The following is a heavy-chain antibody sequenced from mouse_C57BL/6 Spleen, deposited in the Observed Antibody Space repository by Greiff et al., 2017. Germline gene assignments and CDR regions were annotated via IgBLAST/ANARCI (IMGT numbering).Heavy chain of an antibody. J-gene: IGHJ4*01. D-gene: IGHD2-10*01. V-gene: IGHV5-17*01. CDR2: ISSGSSTI. CDR3: ARTYSSFYYYSMDY. Sequence: EVQRVESGGGLVKPGGSLKLSCAASGFTFSDYGMHWVRQAPEKGLEWVAYISSGSSTIYYAETVKGRFTISRDNAKNTLFLQMTSLRSEDTAMYYCARTYSSFYYYSMDYWGKGTSVTVSS. CDR1: GFTFSDYG.